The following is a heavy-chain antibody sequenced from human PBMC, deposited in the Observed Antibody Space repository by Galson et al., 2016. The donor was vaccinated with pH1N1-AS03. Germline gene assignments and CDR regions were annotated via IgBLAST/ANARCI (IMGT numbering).Heavy chain of an antibody. Sequence: SLRLSCAASGFTFSNYAIHWVRQAPGKGLQWVAVVSDDGYTTYYADSVRGRFTISRANSENTVFLQMSSLTTEDTGLYYCAQGVHEIRGQPHNGLDPWGQGTLVTVSS. CDR3: AQGVHEIRGQPHNGLDP. CDR2: VSDDGYTT. CDR1: GFTFSNYA. J-gene: IGHJ5*02. V-gene: IGHV3-30*15. D-gene: IGHD3-3*01.